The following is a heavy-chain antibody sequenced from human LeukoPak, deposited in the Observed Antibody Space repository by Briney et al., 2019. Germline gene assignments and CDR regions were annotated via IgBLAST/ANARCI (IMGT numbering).Heavy chain of an antibody. CDR2: MYYSGSN. CDR3: AGASRLRYFD. J-gene: IGHJ4*02. CDR1: GGSISSTIYY. D-gene: IGHD3-9*01. V-gene: IGHV4-39*07. Sequence: SETLSLTCSVSGGSISSTIYYWGWIRQPPGKGLEWIASMYYSGSNFYNPSLKSRVTGSVDTSKNQFSLRPSSVTAADTAVYYCAGASRLRYFDWSQGTLVTVSS.